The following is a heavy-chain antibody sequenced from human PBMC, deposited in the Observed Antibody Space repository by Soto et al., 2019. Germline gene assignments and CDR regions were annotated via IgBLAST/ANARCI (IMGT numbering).Heavy chain of an antibody. D-gene: IGHD3-16*02. CDR3: AKDRYRDGYNLKYYYYGMDV. V-gene: IGHV3-30*18. Sequence: GGFLRLSCAASGFTFSSYGMHRVRQAPGKGLEWVAVISYDGSNKYYADSVKGRFTISRDNSKNTLYLQMNSLRAEDTAVYYCAKDRYRDGYNLKYYYYGMDVWGQGTTVTVSS. CDR2: ISYDGSNK. CDR1: GFTFSSYG. J-gene: IGHJ6*02.